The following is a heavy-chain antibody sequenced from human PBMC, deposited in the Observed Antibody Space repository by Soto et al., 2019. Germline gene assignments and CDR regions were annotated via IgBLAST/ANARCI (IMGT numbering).Heavy chain of an antibody. V-gene: IGHV1-8*01. D-gene: IGHD3-9*01. CDR3: PRVPSRSPFYDILTGYTRYYGMDV. CDR1: GYTFTSYD. Sequence: ASVKVSCKASGYTFTSYDINWVRQATGQGLEWMGWMNPNSGNTGYAQKFQGRVTMTRNTSISTAYMELSSLRSEDTAVYYCPRVPSRSPFYDILTGYTRYYGMDVWGQGTTVTVSS. J-gene: IGHJ6*02. CDR2: MNPNSGNT.